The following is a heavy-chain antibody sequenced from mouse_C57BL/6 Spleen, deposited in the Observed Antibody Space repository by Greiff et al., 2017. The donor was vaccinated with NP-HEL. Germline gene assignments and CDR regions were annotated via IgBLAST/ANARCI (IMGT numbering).Heavy chain of an antibody. CDR3: ARVYYDYDEYYFDD. CDR1: GFNIKNTY. Sequence: VQLQQSVAEFVRPGASVKLSCTASGFNIKNTYMHWVKQRPEQGLEWIGRIDPASGNTKYPPKFQGKSTITADTSSNTAYLQLSSLTSEDTAIYYCARVYYDYDEYYFDDWGQGTTLTVSS. D-gene: IGHD2-4*01. V-gene: IGHV14-3*01. J-gene: IGHJ2*01. CDR2: IDPASGNT.